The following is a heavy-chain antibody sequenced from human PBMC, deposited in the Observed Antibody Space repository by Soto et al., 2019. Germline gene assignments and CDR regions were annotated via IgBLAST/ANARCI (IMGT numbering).Heavy chain of an antibody. CDR2: ISYDGGER. V-gene: IGHV3-30*03. D-gene: IGHD2-21*02. CDR3: ARDLPLYCRGDCNFDF. CDR1: GFIFSRYG. Sequence: GGSLRLSCGGSGFIFSRYGMHWVRQAPGKGLECVTGISYDGGERFYADSVKGRFTISRDNSKNRLDLQMSSLRPEDTAVYYCARDLPLYCRGDCNFDFWGQGTLVTVSS. J-gene: IGHJ4*02.